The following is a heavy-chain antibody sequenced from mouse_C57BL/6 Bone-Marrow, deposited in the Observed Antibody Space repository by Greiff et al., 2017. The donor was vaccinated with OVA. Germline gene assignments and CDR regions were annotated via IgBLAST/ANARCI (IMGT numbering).Heavy chain of an antibody. CDR1: GYTFTSYW. Sequence: QVQLKQPGAELVMPGASVKLSCKASGYTFTSYWMHWVKQRPGQGLEWIGEIDPSDSYTNYNQKFKGKSTLTVDKSSSTAYMQLSSLTSEDSAVYYCARFRYYYGSSLSYWYFDVWGTGTTVTVSS. V-gene: IGHV1-69*01. D-gene: IGHD1-1*01. CDR3: ARFRYYYGSSLSYWYFDV. J-gene: IGHJ1*03. CDR2: IDPSDSYT.